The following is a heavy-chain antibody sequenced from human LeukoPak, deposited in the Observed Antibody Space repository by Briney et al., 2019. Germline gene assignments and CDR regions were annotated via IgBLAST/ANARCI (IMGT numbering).Heavy chain of an antibody. J-gene: IGHJ4*02. Sequence: PGGSLRLSCAASGFTFSSYGMSWVRQAPGKGLEWVSGVGPSGARTYYADSVKGRFTVSRDNSKNMVFLQMNSLRAEDTAMYYCAKDDAYLQYADWGQGTLVTVSS. CDR2: VGPSGART. V-gene: IGHV3-23*01. CDR3: AKDDAYLQYAD. D-gene: IGHD5-24*01. CDR1: GFTFSSYG.